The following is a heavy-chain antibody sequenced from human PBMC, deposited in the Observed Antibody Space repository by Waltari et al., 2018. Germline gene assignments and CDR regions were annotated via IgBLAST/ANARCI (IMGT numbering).Heavy chain of an antibody. CDR2: IYHSGST. J-gene: IGHJ5*02. CDR3: ARQDIVVVVAATPGAFDP. V-gene: IGHV4-38-2*01. CDR1: GYSISSGYY. D-gene: IGHD2-15*01. Sequence: QVQLQESGPGLVKPSETLSLTCAVSGYSISSGYYWGWIRQPPGKGLEWIGSIYHSGSTYYTPSLKSRVTISVDTSKNQFSLKLSSVTAADTAVYYCARQDIVVVVAATPGAFDPWGQGTLVTVSS.